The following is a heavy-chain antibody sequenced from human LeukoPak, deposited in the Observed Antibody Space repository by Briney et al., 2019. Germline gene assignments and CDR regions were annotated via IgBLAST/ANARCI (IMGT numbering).Heavy chain of an antibody. J-gene: IGHJ4*02. CDR1: GFTFSSYW. D-gene: IGHD6-13*01. CDR2: IKQDGSEK. CDR3: ASLLSSSWYFDY. Sequence: GGSLRLSCAASGFTFSSYWMSWVRQAPGKGLEWVANIKQDGSEKYYVDSVKGRFTTSRDNAKNSLYLQMNSLRAEDTAVYYCASLLSSSWYFDYWGQGTLVTVSS. V-gene: IGHV3-7*01.